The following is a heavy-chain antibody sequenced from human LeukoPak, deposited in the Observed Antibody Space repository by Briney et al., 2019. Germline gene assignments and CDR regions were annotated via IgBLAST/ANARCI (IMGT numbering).Heavy chain of an antibody. CDR2: ISGDGETT. J-gene: IGHJ3*02. Sequence: GGSLRHSCAASGFTFSSYSIYWVRQAPGKGLEHVSAISGDGETTFYADSVKGRFTISRDNSKNTLYLQMGSLRTEDMAVYYCARVGDVTAFDIWGQGTMVTVSS. V-gene: IGHV3-64*02. CDR3: ARVGDVTAFDI. D-gene: IGHD3-16*01. CDR1: GFTFSSYS.